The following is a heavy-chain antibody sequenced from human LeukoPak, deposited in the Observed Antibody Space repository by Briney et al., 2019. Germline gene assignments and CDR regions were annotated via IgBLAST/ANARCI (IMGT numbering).Heavy chain of an antibody. Sequence: SETLSLTCAVYGGSFSGYYWSWIRQPPGKGLEWIGEINHSGSTNYNPSLKGRVTISVDTSKNQFSLKLSSVTAADTAVYYCASPRPVEGPFDIWGQGTMVTVSS. J-gene: IGHJ3*02. CDR2: INHSGST. D-gene: IGHD2-15*01. CDR3: ASPRPVEGPFDI. CDR1: GGSFSGYY. V-gene: IGHV4-34*01.